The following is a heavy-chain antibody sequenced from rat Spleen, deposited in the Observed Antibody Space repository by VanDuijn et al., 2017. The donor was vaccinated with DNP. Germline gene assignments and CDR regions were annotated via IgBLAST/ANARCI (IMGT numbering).Heavy chain of an antibody. V-gene: IGHV2-27*01. CDR3: TRETGIIPLES. CDR1: GFSLTSYH. CDR2: IQSGGST. Sequence: QVQLKESGPGLVQPSQTLSLTCTISGFSLTSYHVHWVRQPPGKGLEWMGRIQSGGSTDYNSALKSRLSISRDTSKSQVFLRMNRLQSEDTAFYFCTRETGIIPLESWGLGVMVTVSS. J-gene: IGHJ2*01. D-gene: IGHD1-4*01.